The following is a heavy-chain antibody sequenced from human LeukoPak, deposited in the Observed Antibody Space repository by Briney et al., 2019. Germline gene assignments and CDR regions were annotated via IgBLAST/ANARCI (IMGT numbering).Heavy chain of an antibody. V-gene: IGHV4-59*01. CDR3: ARTPFNWNYYYYYYGMDV. CDR2: IYYSGST. Sequence: MASETLSLTCTVSGGSISSYYWSWIRQPPGKGLERIGYIYYSGSTNYNPSLKSRVTISVDTSKNQFSLKLSSVTAADTAVYYCARTPFNWNYYYYYYGMDVWGQGTTVTVSS. J-gene: IGHJ6*02. CDR1: GGSISSYY. D-gene: IGHD1-7*01.